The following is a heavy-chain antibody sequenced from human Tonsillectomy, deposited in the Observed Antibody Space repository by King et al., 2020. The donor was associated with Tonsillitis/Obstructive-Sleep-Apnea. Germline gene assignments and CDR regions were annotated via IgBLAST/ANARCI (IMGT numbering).Heavy chain of an antibody. Sequence: VQLQQWGAGLLKPSETLSLTCAVYGGSFSGYYWSWIRQPPGKGLEWIGEINHSGSTNYNPSLKSRVTISVDTSKNQFSLKLSSVTAADTAVYYCARGRITIFGVVINYYYGMDVWGQGTTVTVS. D-gene: IGHD3-3*01. CDR1: GGSFSGYY. J-gene: IGHJ6*02. V-gene: IGHV4-34*01. CDR3: ARGRITIFGVVINYYYGMDV. CDR2: INHSGST.